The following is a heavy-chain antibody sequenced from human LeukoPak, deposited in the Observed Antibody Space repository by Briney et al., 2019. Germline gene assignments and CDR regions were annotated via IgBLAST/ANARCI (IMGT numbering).Heavy chain of an antibody. J-gene: IGHJ4*02. D-gene: IGHD2-8*01. CDR3: TTSSDIVLMVCAIQQDY. V-gene: IGHV3-15*01. CDR1: GFTFSNAW. Sequence: GGSLRLSCAASGFTFSNAWMSWVRQAPGKGLEWVGRIKSKTDGGTTDYAAPVKGRFTISRDDSKNTLYLQMNSLKTEDTAVYYCTTSSDIVLMVCAIQQDYWGQGTLVTVSS. CDR2: IKSKTDGGTT.